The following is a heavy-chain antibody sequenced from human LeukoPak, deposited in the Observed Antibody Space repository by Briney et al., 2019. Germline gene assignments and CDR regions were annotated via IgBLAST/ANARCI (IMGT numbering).Heavy chain of an antibody. CDR3: ARTLTTDIDY. D-gene: IGHD4-11*01. J-gene: IGHJ4*02. V-gene: IGHV5-10-1*01. Sequence: GESLKISCKGSGYXFTSYWISWVRQMPGKGLEWMGRIDPSDSYTNYSPSFQGHVTISADKSISIAYLQWSSLRASDTAMYYWARTLTTDIDYWGQGTLVTVSS. CDR2: IDPSDSYT. CDR1: GYXFTSYW.